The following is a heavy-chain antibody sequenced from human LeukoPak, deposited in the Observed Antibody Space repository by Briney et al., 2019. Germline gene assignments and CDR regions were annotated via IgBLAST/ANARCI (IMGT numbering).Heavy chain of an antibody. D-gene: IGHD5-18*01. J-gene: IGHJ1*01. CDR2: IDPSDSYT. CDR1: GYSFTSYW. CDR3: ARSPLRGYSYGYEDEYFQH. Sequence: NLGESLKISCKGSGYSFTSYWISWVRQMPGKGLEWMGRIDPSDSYTNYSPSFQGHVTISADKSISTAYLQWSSLKASDTAMHYFARSPLRGYSYGYEDEYFQHWGQGTLVTVSS. V-gene: IGHV5-10-1*01.